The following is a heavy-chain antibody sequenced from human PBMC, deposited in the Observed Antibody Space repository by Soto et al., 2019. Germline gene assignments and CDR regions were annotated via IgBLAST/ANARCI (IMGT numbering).Heavy chain of an antibody. V-gene: IGHV4-34*01. J-gene: IGHJ2*01. CDR3: ARETFYYGSGVSRHWYFDL. CDR2: INHSGST. CDR1: GGSFSDYQ. D-gene: IGHD3-10*01. Sequence: SETLSLTCVVYGGSFSDYQWSWIRQPPGEGLEWIGEINHSGSTNFNPSLKSRVTISVDTSNNQFSLKLTSVTAADTAVYYCARETFYYGSGVSRHWYFDLWGRGTLVTVSS.